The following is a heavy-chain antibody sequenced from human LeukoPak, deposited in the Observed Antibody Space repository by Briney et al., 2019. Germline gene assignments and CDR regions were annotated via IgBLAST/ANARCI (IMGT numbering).Heavy chain of an antibody. CDR1: GFTFSSYG. CDR3: ARNPGLVRWLQLREFAFDI. J-gene: IGHJ3*02. V-gene: IGHV3-33*01. D-gene: IGHD5-24*01. Sequence: SGGSLRLSCAASGFTFSSYGMHWVRQAPGKGLEWVAVIWCDGSNKYYADSVKGRFTISRDNSKNTLYLQMNSLRAEDTAVYYCARNPGLVRWLQLREFAFDIWGQGTMVTVSS. CDR2: IWCDGSNK.